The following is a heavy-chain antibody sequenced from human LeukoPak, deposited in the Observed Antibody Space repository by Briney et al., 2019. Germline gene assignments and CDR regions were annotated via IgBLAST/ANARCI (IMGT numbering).Heavy chain of an antibody. CDR1: GFTVSSNY. J-gene: IGHJ4*02. CDR3: AKGTTVVTKYFDY. D-gene: IGHD4-17*01. V-gene: IGHV3-66*01. Sequence: GGSLRLSCAASGFTVSSNYMSWVRQAPGKGLEWVSVIYSGGSTYYADSVKGRFTISRDNSKNTLYLQMNSLRAEDTAVYYCAKGTTVVTKYFDYWGQGTLVTVSS. CDR2: IYSGGST.